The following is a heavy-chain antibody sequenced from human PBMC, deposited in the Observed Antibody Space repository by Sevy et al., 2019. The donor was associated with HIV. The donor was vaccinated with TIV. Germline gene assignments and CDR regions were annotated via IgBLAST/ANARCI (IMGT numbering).Heavy chain of an antibody. V-gene: IGHV4-39*01. Sequence: SETLSLTCTVSGGSISSSSYYWGWIRQPPGKGLEWIGSIYNSGSTYYNPSLKSRVTISVDTSKNQFSLRLSSVTAADTAVYYCARHWWGYGDPRELQHWGQGTLVTVSS. CDR3: ARHWWGYGDPRELQH. CDR1: GGSISSSSYY. CDR2: IYNSGST. J-gene: IGHJ1*01. D-gene: IGHD4-17*01.